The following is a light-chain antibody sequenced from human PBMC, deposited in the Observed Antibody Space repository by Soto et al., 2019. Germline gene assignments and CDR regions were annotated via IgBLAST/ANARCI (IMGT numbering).Light chain of an antibody. CDR1: QRISSW. CDR2: KAS. J-gene: IGKJ2*01. V-gene: IGKV1-5*03. Sequence: DIQMTQSPSTMSASVGDRVTITCRASQRISSWLAWYQQKPGKAPKLLIYKASSLESGVPSRFSGSGSGTEFPLTISSLQPDDFATYYCQQYNNYPYTFGQGTKLEI. CDR3: QQYNNYPYT.